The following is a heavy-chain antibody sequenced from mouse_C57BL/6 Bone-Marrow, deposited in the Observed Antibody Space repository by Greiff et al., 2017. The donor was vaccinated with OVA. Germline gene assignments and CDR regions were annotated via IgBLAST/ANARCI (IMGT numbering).Heavy chain of an antibody. D-gene: IGHD2-3*01. CDR2: INPSNGGT. V-gene: IGHV1-53*01. Sequence: QVQLQQPGTELVKPGASVKLSCKASGYTFTSYWMHWVKQWPGQGLEWIGNINPSNGGTNYNEKFKSKATLTVDKSSSTAYMQLSSLTSEDSAVYYCAARGLLRGDWYFDVWGTGTTVTVSS. CDR3: AARGLLRGDWYFDV. CDR1: GYTFTSYW. J-gene: IGHJ1*03.